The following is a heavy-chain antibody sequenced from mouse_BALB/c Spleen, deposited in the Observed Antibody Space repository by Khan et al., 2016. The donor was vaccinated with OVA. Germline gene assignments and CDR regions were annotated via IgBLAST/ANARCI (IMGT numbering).Heavy chain of an antibody. J-gene: IGHJ2*01. V-gene: IGHV1-7*01. Sequence: VQLQQSGAELAKPGASVKMSCTASGYTFTSSWMHWIKQRPGQGLEWIGYINPTSGYTDYNQKFKDKATLTADKSSSTAYMQLSSLTSDDSAVYYCARDRISYWGQGTALTVSS. CDR3: ARDRISY. CDR1: GYTFTSSW. CDR2: INPTSGYT.